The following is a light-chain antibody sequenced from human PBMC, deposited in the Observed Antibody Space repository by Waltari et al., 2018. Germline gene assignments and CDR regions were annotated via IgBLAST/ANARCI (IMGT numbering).Light chain of an antibody. CDR2: RAS. CDR1: QSVGSSS. J-gene: IGKJ1*01. CDR3: QQHGTLPST. V-gene: IGKV3-20*01. Sequence: EIVLTQSPGTASLSPGERVTLSCRASQSVGSSSLAWYQQKPGQAPRRVIYRASRRATGIPDRFSGSWSGTDFSLTISRLEPEDFAVYYCQQHGTLPSTFGQGTKVEIK.